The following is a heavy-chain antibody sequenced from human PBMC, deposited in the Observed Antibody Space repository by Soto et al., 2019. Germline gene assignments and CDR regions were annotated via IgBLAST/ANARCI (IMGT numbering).Heavy chain of an antibody. V-gene: IGHV1-8*01. CDR1: GYTFTSYD. Sequence: QVPLVQSGAEVKKPGASVKVSCKASGYTFTSYDINWVRQATGQGLEWMGWMNPNSGNTGYAQKFRGRVTMTRNTSISTAYMELSSLRSEDTAVYYCAREAKAIAVAGTNFDPWGQGTLVTVSS. D-gene: IGHD6-19*01. J-gene: IGHJ5*02. CDR2: MNPNSGNT. CDR3: AREAKAIAVAGTNFDP.